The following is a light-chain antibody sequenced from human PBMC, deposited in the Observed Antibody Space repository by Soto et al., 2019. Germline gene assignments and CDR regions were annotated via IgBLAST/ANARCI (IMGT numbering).Light chain of an antibody. CDR1: QSISDL. J-gene: IGKJ1*01. V-gene: IGKV1-5*03. Sequence: DIQMTQSPSTLSASVGDRVTITCRASQSISDLLAWYQHKPGKAPKLLIYKASVLKSGVPSRFSGSGSGTEYTLTISSLQPDDFASYYCQQYNGYWTFGQGTKVAI. CDR3: QQYNGYWT. CDR2: KAS.